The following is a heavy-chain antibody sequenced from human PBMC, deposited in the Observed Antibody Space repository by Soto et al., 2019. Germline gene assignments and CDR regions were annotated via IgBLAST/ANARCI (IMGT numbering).Heavy chain of an antibody. D-gene: IGHD2-15*01. Sequence: QVQLVESGGGVVQPGRSLRLSCAASGFTFSSYAMHWVRQAPGKGLEWVALISYDGSNKYYADSVQGRFTVSRDNSKNTLYLQMNSLRPEDTAVYYSARDECGGTCYSVYWGQGTLVTVSS. CDR1: GFTFSSYA. J-gene: IGHJ4*02. CDR3: ARDECGGTCYSVY. V-gene: IGHV3-30-3*01. CDR2: ISYDGSNK.